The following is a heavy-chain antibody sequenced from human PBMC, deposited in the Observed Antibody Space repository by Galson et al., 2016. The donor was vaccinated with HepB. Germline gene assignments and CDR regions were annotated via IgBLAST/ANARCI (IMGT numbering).Heavy chain of an antibody. CDR1: GYPFSNYY. D-gene: IGHD6-13*01. J-gene: IGHJ4*02. Sequence: SVKVSCKASGYPFSNYYMHWVRQAPGQGLEWMGIINPSGGATRYAHKFQDRVTMTRDTSTSTAYLELSTLRSEDSAVYFCARDREQQPANWGQGTLVTVSS. V-gene: IGHV1-46*01. CDR3: ARDREQQPAN. CDR2: INPSGGAT.